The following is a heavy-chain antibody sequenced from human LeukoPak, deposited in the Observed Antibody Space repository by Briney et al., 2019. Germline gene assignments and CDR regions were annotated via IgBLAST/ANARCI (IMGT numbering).Heavy chain of an antibody. CDR3: VAGQNY. CDR1: GYTFTSYG. D-gene: IGHD6-19*01. J-gene: IGHJ4*02. V-gene: IGHV1-69*04. Sequence: ASVKVSCKASGYTFTSYGISWVRQAPGQGLEWMGRIIPILGIANYAQKFQGRVTITADKSTSTAYMELSSLRSEDTAVYHAVAGQNYWGQGTLVTVSS. CDR2: IIPILGIA.